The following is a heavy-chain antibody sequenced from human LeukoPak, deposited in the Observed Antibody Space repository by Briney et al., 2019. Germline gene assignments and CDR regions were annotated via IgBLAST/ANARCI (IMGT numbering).Heavy chain of an antibody. CDR2: ISYDGSNK. CDR3: ARGDGYNYNWHFDL. J-gene: IGHJ2*01. V-gene: IGHV3-30-3*02. CDR1: GFTFSSYA. Sequence: GGSLRLSCAASGFTFSSYAMHWVRQAPGKGLEWVAVISYDGSNKYYADSVKGRFTISRDNSKNTLYLQMNSLRAEDTAVYYCARGDGYNYNWHFDLWGRGTLVTVSS. D-gene: IGHD5-24*01.